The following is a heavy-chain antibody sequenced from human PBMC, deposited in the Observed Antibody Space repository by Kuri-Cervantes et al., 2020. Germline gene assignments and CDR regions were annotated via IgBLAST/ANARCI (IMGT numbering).Heavy chain of an antibody. CDR3: AREKIAVAGRVLDY. V-gene: IGHV3-33*08. D-gene: IGHD6-19*01. Sequence: LSLTCAASGFTFSSYSMNWVRQAPGKGLEWVAVIWYDGSNKYYADSVKGRFTISRDNSKNTLYLQMNSLRAEDTAVYYCAREKIAVAGRVLDYWGQGTLVTVSS. CDR2: IWYDGSNK. J-gene: IGHJ4*02. CDR1: GFTFSSYS.